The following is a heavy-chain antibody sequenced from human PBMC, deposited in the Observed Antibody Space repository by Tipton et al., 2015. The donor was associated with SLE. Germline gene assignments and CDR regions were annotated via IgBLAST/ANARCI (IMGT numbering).Heavy chain of an antibody. CDR2: INRKTSDT. D-gene: IGHD6-13*01. Sequence: SLRLSCAGSGFTFSDYYMSWIRQAPGKGLEWVSYINRKTSDTTYAESVKGRFTISRDNAKNSLYLQMNSLRAEDTAVYYCARHAPSGIAAAGTGAFDIWGQGTMVTVSS. CDR3: ARHAPSGIAAAGTGAFDI. V-gene: IGHV3-11*06. J-gene: IGHJ3*02. CDR1: GFTFSDYY.